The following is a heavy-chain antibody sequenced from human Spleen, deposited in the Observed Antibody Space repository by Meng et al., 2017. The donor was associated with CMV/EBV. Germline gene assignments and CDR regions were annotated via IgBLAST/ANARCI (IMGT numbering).Heavy chain of an antibody. CDR3: ARERPSGTPRNTIFGVVYYYYYGIDV. Sequence: GGSLRLSCAASGFTFSSYAMHWVRQAPGKGLEWVAVISHDGSNKYYADSVKGRFTISRDNSKNTLYLQMNSLRAEDTAVYYCARERPSGTPRNTIFGVVYYYYYGIDVWGQGTTVTVSS. CDR2: ISHDGSNK. CDR1: GFTFSSYA. D-gene: IGHD3-3*01. J-gene: IGHJ6*02. V-gene: IGHV3-30-3*01.